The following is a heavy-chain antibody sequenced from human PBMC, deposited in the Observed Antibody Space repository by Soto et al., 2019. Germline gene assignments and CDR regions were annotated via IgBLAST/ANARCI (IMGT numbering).Heavy chain of an antibody. V-gene: IGHV4-30-2*01. Sequence: QLQLQESGSGLVKPSQTLSLTCAVSGGSISSGGYSWSWIRQPPGKGLEWIGYIYHSGSTHYNPSLKSPVTRPVDLSKNQFSLKLSSVPAADTAVYSCASQGYWGQGTLVTVSS. CDR1: GGSISSGGYS. J-gene: IGHJ4*02. CDR2: IYHSGST. CDR3: ASQGY.